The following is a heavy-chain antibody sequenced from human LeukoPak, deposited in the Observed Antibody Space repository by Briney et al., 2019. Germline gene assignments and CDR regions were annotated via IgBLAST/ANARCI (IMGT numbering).Heavy chain of an antibody. J-gene: IGHJ4*02. Sequence: GGSLRLSCAASGFTFSSYAMSWVRQAPGKGLEWVSAISGSGGSTYYADSVKGRFTISRNNSKNTLYLQMNSLRAEDTAVYYCAKNIAVAGTNFDYWGQGTLVTVSS. D-gene: IGHD6-19*01. CDR1: GFTFSSYA. CDR2: ISGSGGST. CDR3: AKNIAVAGTNFDY. V-gene: IGHV3-23*01.